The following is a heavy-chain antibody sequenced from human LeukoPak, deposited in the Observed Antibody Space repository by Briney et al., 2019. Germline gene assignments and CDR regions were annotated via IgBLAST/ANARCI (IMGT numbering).Heavy chain of an antibody. CDR1: GFTFTTYA. CDR3: ATAFYFDSSGPYCYFDL. V-gene: IGHV3-23*01. CDR2: ISGSGGST. J-gene: IGHJ2*01. D-gene: IGHD3-22*01. Sequence: GGSLRLSCAASGFTFTTYARNWVRQAPGKGLEWVSVISGSGGSTYYADSVKGRFTISRDNSKNTLYLEVNSLRAEDTAVYYCATAFYFDSSGPYCYFDLWGRRTLVTVSS.